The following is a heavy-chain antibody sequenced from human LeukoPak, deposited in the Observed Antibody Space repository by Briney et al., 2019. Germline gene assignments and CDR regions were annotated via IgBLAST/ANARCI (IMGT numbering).Heavy chain of an antibody. CDR2: IYSGGST. CDR3: ARDLSGSYYFDY. J-gene: IGHJ4*02. V-gene: IGHV3-53*01. D-gene: IGHD1-26*01. CDR1: GFTVSSNY. Sequence: GGSLRLSCAASGFTVSSNYMSWVRQAPGKGLEWVSVIYSGGSTYYADSVKGRFTISRDNSKNTLYLQMNSLRAEDTAVYYCARDLSGSYYFDYWGQGTLATVSS.